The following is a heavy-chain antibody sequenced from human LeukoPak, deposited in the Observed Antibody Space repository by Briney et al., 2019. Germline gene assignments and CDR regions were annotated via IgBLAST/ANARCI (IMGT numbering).Heavy chain of an antibody. V-gene: IGHV3-23*01. CDR2: VRGSGGNT. CDR1: GFTFSNAW. Sequence: GGSLRLSCTAPGFTFSNAWMSWVRQAPGKGLEWVSEVRGSGGNTYYADSVKGRFTISRDNSKNTLYLQMNSLRAEDTAVYYCASRGATATTLYYFDNWGQGTLVTVSS. CDR3: ASRGATATTLYYFDN. J-gene: IGHJ4*02. D-gene: IGHD4-17*01.